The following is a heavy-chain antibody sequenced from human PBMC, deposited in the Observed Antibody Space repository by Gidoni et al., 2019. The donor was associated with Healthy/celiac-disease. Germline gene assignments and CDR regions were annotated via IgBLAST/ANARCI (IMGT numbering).Heavy chain of an antibody. Sequence: QVQLVQSGSELKKPGASVKVSCKAFGYTFTSYAMNWVRQATGQGLEWMGWINTNTGNTTYAQGFTGRFVFSLDTSVSTAYMQISSLKAEDTAVYYCARGRFAWGQLVKEFDYWGQGTMVTVSS. CDR2: INTNTGNT. CDR1: GYTFTSYA. J-gene: IGHJ4*02. D-gene: IGHD6-6*01. CDR3: ARGRFAWGQLVKEFDY. V-gene: IGHV7-4-1*02.